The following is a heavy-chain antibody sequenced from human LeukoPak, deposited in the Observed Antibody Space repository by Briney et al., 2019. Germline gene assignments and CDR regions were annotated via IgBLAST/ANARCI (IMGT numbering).Heavy chain of an antibody. J-gene: IGHJ5*02. V-gene: IGHV1-2*02. CDR3: ARPLYGSDPGFDP. Sequence: GASVKVSCKASGYTFTGYYIHWVRQAPGQGLEWMGWINPNSGGTNYAQKFQGRVTMTRDTSISTAYMELSRLRSDDTAVYYCARPLYGSDPGFDPWGQGTLVTVSS. CDR2: INPNSGGT. CDR1: GYTFTGYY. D-gene: IGHD3-10*01.